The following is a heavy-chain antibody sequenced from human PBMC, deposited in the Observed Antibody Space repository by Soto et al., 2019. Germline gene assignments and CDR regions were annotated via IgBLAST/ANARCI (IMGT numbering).Heavy chain of an antibody. V-gene: IGHV4-34*01. CDR2: INHSGST. D-gene: IGHD2-15*01. J-gene: IGHJ5*02. CDR3: ARGRYCSGGSCYLNWFDP. CDR1: GGSSSGYY. Sequence: PSETLSLTCAVYGGSSSGYYWSWIRQPPGKGLEWIGEINHSGSTNYNPSLKSRVTISVDTSKNQFSLKLSSVTAADTAVYYCARGRYCSGGSCYLNWFDPWGQGTLVTVSS.